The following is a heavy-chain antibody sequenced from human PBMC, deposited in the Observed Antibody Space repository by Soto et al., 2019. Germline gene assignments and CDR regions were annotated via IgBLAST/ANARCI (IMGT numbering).Heavy chain of an antibody. CDR1: GGSISSSSNH. J-gene: IGHJ4*02. Sequence: QLQLQESGPGLVKPSETLSLTCTVSGGSISSSSNHWGWIRQPPGKGLEWIGNIYYSENTYYNPSLQSRVTISVDTSKNQFSLRLTSVTAADTAVYYCATHPPYGPLDHWGQGTLVTVSS. D-gene: IGHD4-17*01. V-gene: IGHV4-39*01. CDR3: ATHPPYGPLDH. CDR2: IYYSENT.